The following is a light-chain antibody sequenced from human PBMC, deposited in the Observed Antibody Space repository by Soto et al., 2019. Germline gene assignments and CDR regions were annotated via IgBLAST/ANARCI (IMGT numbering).Light chain of an antibody. Sequence: EIVLTQSPATLSLSPGERATLSCRASQSVSSYLAWYQQKPGQAPRLLIYDASNRATGIPARFSGSGSGTDFTLTISSREPEDFAVYYCQQRSNWPPKLTFGGGTKVEIK. CDR3: QQRSNWPPKLT. J-gene: IGKJ4*01. CDR2: DAS. V-gene: IGKV3-11*01. CDR1: QSVSSY.